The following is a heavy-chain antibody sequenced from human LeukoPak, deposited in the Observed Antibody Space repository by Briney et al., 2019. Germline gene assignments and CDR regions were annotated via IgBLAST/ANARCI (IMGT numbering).Heavy chain of an antibody. CDR1: GFTFSSYW. CDR3: ARAGSSSWYYYYMDV. D-gene: IGHD6-13*01. J-gene: IGHJ6*03. V-gene: IGHV3-74*01. Sequence: GGSLRLSCAASGFTFSSYWVHWVRQAPGKGLVWVSRINTDGSSTSYADSVKGRFTISRDNAKNTLYLQMNSLRAEDTAVYYCARAGSSSWYYYYMDVWGKGTTVTVSS. CDR2: INTDGSST.